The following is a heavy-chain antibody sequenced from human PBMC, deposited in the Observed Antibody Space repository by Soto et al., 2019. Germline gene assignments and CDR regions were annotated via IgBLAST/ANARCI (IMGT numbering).Heavy chain of an antibody. CDR2: IYYTGSS. CDR1: GGSISSGAYY. J-gene: IGHJ3*02. CDR3: ARVAYCGGDCYLRGAFDI. V-gene: IGHV4-31*03. D-gene: IGHD2-21*02. Sequence: PSETLSLTCTVSGGSISSGAYYWSWIRQHPGKGLEWIGYIYYTGSSYYNPSLKSRVTISVDTSKNQFSLKLSSVTAADTAVYYCARVAYCGGDCYLRGAFDIWGQGXMVTV.